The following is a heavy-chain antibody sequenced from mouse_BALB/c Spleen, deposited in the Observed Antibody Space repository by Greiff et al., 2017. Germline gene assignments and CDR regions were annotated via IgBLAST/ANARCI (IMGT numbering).Heavy chain of an antibody. CDR3: ARDYRYLYYFDY. CDR1: GFTFSSYG. Sequence: EVKLMESGGDLVKPGGSLKLSCAASGFTFSSYGMSWVRQTPDKRLEWVATISSGGSYTYYPDSVKGRFTISRDNAKNTLYLQMSSLKSEDTAMYYCARDYRYLYYFDYWGQGTTLTVSS. J-gene: IGHJ2*01. V-gene: IGHV5-6*01. CDR2: ISSGGSYT. D-gene: IGHD2-14*01.